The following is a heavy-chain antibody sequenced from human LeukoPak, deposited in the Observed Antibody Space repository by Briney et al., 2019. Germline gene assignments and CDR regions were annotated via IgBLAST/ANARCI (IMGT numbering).Heavy chain of an antibody. J-gene: IGHJ6*02. Sequence: ASVKVSCKASGGTFSSYAISWVRQAPGQGLEWMGWISAYNGNTNYAQKLQGRVTMTTDTSTSTAYMELRSLRSDDTAVYYCAREGTYYDFWSGFGKIDYYYYGMDVWGQGTTVTVSS. CDR3: AREGTYYDFWSGFGKIDYYYYGMDV. D-gene: IGHD3-3*01. V-gene: IGHV1-18*01. CDR1: GGTFSSYA. CDR2: ISAYNGNT.